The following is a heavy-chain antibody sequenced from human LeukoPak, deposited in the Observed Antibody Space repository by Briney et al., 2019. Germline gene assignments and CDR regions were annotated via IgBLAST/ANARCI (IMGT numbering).Heavy chain of an antibody. CDR3: ARHKSPGGIH. V-gene: IGHV5-51*01. CDR2: IYPGDSDT. J-gene: IGHJ4*02. CDR1: GYRFTSYW. Sequence: GGSLKISFKGSGYRFTSYWIGWVRPMPGKGLEWMGIIYPGDSDTRYSPSFQGQITISPDKSISTAYLQWSSLKASDTAMYYCARHKSPGGIHWGQGTLVTVSS.